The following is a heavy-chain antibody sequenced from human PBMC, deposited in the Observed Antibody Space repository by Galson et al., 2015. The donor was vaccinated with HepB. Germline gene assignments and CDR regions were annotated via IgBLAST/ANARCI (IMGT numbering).Heavy chain of an antibody. Sequence: SLRLSCAASGFTVSRIYMSWVRQAPGKGLEWVSVIYSGGTTYYADSVKGRFTISRHNSKNTLYLQMNSLRAKDTAVYYCARDYYGSGSYPYEAFDIWGQGTMVTVSS. V-gene: IGHV3-53*04. J-gene: IGHJ3*02. D-gene: IGHD3-10*01. CDR1: GFTVSRIY. CDR2: IYSGGTT. CDR3: ARDYYGSGSYPYEAFDI.